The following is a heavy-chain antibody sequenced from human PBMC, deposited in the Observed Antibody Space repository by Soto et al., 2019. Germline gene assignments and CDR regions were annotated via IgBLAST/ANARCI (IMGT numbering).Heavy chain of an antibody. Sequence: QMQLVQSGPEVKTPGTSVKVSCKASGFTFTSSAMQWVRQARGQRLEWIGWIVVGSGNTNYAQKFQERGTITRDMSTITAYMELSSLRSDDTAVYYCAAAPSPTAVAGGYYWGQGTLVTVSS. J-gene: IGHJ4*02. CDR2: IVVGSGNT. V-gene: IGHV1-58*02. CDR3: AAAPSPTAVAGGYY. D-gene: IGHD6-19*01. CDR1: GFTFTSSA.